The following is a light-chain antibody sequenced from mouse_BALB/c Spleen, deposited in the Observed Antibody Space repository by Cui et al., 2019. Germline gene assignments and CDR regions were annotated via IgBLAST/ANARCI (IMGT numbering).Light chain of an antibody. Sequence: QIVLTQSPAIMSASQGEKVTMTCSASSSVSFMYWYQQKPGSSPRLLIYDTSNLASGVPVRFSGSGSGTSYSLTISRMEAEDAATYYCQQWTTYPPTFGTGTKLELK. V-gene: IGKV4-55*01. J-gene: IGKJ5*01. CDR3: QQWTTYPPT. CDR2: DTS. CDR1: SSVSF.